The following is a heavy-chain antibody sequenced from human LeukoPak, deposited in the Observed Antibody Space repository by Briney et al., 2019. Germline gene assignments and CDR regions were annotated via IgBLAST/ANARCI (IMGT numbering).Heavy chain of an antibody. Sequence: PSETLSLTCAVYGGSFSGYYWSWIRQPPGKGLEWIGEINHSGSTNYNPSLKSRVTISVDTSKNQFSLTLNSVTAADTAVYYCVRVKSGSISDSRGQGTLVTVSS. CDR3: VRVKSGSISDS. D-gene: IGHD1-26*01. CDR2: INHSGST. V-gene: IGHV4-34*01. J-gene: IGHJ1*01. CDR1: GGSFSGYY.